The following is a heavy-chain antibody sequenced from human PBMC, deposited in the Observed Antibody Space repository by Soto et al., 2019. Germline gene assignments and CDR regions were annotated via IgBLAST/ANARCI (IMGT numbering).Heavy chain of an antibody. CDR1: GYTFTRYY. V-gene: IGHV1-46*01. Sequence: ASVKVSCKASGYTFTRYYMHWVRQAPGQGLEWMGIINPSDDATSYAEKFQGRLTMTKDTSTSTVYMEMSSLRSEDTAVYYCARDLTREGDYYDRSGYYLDYWGQGTLVTVSP. J-gene: IGHJ4*02. D-gene: IGHD3-22*01. CDR3: ARDLTREGDYYDRSGYYLDY. CDR2: INPSDDAT.